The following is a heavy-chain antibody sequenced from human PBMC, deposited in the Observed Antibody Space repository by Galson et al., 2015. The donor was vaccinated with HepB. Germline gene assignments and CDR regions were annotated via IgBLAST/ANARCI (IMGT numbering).Heavy chain of an antibody. Sequence: SLRLSCAASGFTFSDYYMGWIRQAPGKGLEWVSYISSSGSTIYYADSVKGRFTISRDNAKNSLYLQMNSLRAEDTAVYYCARNGVRRHNWFDPWGQGTLVTVSS. CDR1: GFTFSDYY. V-gene: IGHV3-11*01. CDR2: ISSSGSTI. CDR3: ARNGVRRHNWFDP. D-gene: IGHD1-1*01. J-gene: IGHJ5*02.